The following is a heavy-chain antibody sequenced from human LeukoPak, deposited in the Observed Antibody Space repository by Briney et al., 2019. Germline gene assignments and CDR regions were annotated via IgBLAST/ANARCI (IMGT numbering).Heavy chain of an antibody. J-gene: IGHJ4*02. CDR3: ARESPQYSSSQR. CDR2: IYYSGST. D-gene: IGHD6-13*01. CDR1: GGSISSSSYY. V-gene: IGHV4-39*07. Sequence: PSETLSLTCTVSGGSISSSSYYWGWIRQPPGKGLEWIGSIYYSGSTYYNPSLKSRVTISVDTSKNQFSLKLSSVTAADTAVYYCARESPQYSSSQRWGQGTLVTVSS.